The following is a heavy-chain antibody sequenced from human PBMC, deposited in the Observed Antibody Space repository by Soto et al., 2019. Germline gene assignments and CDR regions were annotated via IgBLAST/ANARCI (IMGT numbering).Heavy chain of an antibody. Sequence: PSETLSLTCTVFGGSISSSSYYRGWISQPPGKGLEWIGSIYYSGSTYYNPSLKSRVTISVDTSKNQFSLKLSSVTAADTAVYYCARYCSSTSCYYNYYSGMEVWGQGTTVTGSS. CDR1: GGSISSSSYY. D-gene: IGHD2-2*01. CDR3: ARYCSSTSCYYNYYSGMEV. CDR2: IYYSGST. V-gene: IGHV4-39*01. J-gene: IGHJ6*02.